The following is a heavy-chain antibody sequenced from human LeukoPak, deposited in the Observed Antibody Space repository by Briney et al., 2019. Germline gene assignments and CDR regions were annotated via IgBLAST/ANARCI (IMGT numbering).Heavy chain of an antibody. CDR2: IYYSGST. Sequence: SETLSLTCTVSGGSISSSSYYWGWIRQPPGKGLEWIGSIYYSGSTYYNPSLKSRVTISVDTSKNQFSLKLSSVTAADTAVYYCARDLYSYMDVWGKGTMVTISS. J-gene: IGHJ6*04. V-gene: IGHV4-39*07. CDR1: GGSISSSSYY. D-gene: IGHD2-21*01. CDR3: ARDLYSYMDV.